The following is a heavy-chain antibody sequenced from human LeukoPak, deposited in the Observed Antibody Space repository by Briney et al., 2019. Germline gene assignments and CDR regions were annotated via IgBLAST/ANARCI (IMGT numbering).Heavy chain of an antibody. J-gene: IGHJ4*02. CDR1: GFTFSNYG. CDR3: VKDNPLDY. CDR2: IRYDGRIK. Sequence: GGSLRLSCTASGFTFSNYGMLWVRPAPGKGLEWVAFIRYDGRIKYYADSVKGRFTISRDNSRTTLSLQMNSLRIEDTALYYCVKDNPLDYWGRGTLVIVSS. V-gene: IGHV3-30*02.